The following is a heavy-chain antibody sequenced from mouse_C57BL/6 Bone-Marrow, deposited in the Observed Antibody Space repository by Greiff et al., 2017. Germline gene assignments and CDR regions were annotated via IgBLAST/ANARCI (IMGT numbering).Heavy chain of an antibody. CDR2: IYPGSGST. J-gene: IGHJ4*01. CDR3: ADAMDY. Sequence: QVQLQQPGAELVKLGASVKMSCKASGYTFTSYWITWVKQRPGQGLEWIGDIYPGSGSTNYNEKFKSKATLTVDKSSSTAYMHLSSLTSEDSAVYYCADAMDYWGQGTSVTVSS. CDR1: GYTFTSYW. V-gene: IGHV1-55*01.